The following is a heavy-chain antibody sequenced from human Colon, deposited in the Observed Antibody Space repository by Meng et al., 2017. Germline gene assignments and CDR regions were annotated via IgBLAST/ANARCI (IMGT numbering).Heavy chain of an antibody. CDR1: VCSLSSKF. CDR2: VSYRETT. CDR3: ARELFVAGAFGWFDP. V-gene: IGHV4-59*01. J-gene: IGHJ5*02. Sequence: VQFHEAVPGLWSPSGHLSLSVTFPVCSLSSKFGSWLLQSPGKGLEWIGWVSYRETTNYNPSLKSRVTISADKSKSQFSLKLNSVTAADTAVYYCARELFVAGAFGWFDPWGQGTLVTVSS. D-gene: IGHD6-19*01.